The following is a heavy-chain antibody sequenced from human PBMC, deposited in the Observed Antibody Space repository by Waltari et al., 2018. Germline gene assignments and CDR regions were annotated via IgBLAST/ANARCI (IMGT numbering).Heavy chain of an antibody. D-gene: IGHD3-3*01. CDR2: IYYSGST. CDR1: GGYISSSSYY. CDR3: ARQVKSGAFDI. Sequence: QLQLQESGPGLVKPSETLSLTCTVSGGYISSSSYYWGWIRQPPGKGLEWIGSIYYSGSTYYNPSLKSRVTISVDTSKNQFSLKLSSVTAADTAVYYCARQVKSGAFDIWGQGTMVTVSS. J-gene: IGHJ3*02. V-gene: IGHV4-39*01.